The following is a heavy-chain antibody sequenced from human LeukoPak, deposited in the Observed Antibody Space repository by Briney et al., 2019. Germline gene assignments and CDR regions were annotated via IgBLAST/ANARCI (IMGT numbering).Heavy chain of an antibody. CDR3: VRDRGYSTFDY. D-gene: IGHD4-23*01. CDR2: MKEDGGEI. CDR1: GFPFSNYW. J-gene: IGHJ4*02. V-gene: IGHV3-7*01. Sequence: GGSLRLSCAGSGFPFSNYWMAWVRQAPGKGLEWVANMKEDGGEINYVDSVKGRFTISRDNAKYSLDLQMNSLRVDDTAVYYCVRDRGYSTFDYWGQGTLVIVSS.